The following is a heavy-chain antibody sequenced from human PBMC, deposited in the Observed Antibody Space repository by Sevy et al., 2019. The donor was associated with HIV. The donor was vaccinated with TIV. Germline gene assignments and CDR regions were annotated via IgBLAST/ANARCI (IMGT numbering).Heavy chain of an antibody. CDR3: ATDPIIVLMVTDGMDV. CDR1: GLTLTYAW. Sequence: GGSLRLSCAVSGLTLTYAWMSWVRQAPGKGLEWVGRIKSKVDGGTTDYGAPVKGRFTISRDDSKNTLYLQMNSLKTEYTAVYYCATDPIIVLMVTDGMDVWGQGTTVTVSS. D-gene: IGHD2-8*01. V-gene: IGHV3-15*01. J-gene: IGHJ6*02. CDR2: IKSKVDGGTT.